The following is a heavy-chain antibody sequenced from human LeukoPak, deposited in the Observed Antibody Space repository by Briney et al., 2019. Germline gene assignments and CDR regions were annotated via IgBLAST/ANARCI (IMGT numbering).Heavy chain of an antibody. CDR1: GYTLTELS. CDR3: VRGPLYSYGIFDY. Sequence: GASVKVSCKVSGYTLTELSMHWVRQAPGQGLEWMGWINPNSGGTNYAQKFQGRVTMTRDTSISTAYMELSRLISDDTAVYYCVRGPLYSYGIFDYWGQGTLVTVSS. V-gene: IGHV1-2*02. CDR2: INPNSGGT. D-gene: IGHD5-18*01. J-gene: IGHJ4*02.